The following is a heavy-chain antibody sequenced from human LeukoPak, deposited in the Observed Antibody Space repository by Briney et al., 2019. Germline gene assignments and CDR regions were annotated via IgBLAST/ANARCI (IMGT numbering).Heavy chain of an antibody. CDR3: ARALRTTYYYYYMDV. Sequence: SETLSLTCAVYGGSFSGYYWSWLRQPPGKGLEWIGEINHSGSTNYNPSLKSRVTISVDTSKNQFSLKLSSVTAADTAVYYCARALRTTYYYYYMDVWGKGTTVTVSS. V-gene: IGHV4-34*01. CDR2: INHSGST. CDR1: GGSFSGYY. D-gene: IGHD1-14*01. J-gene: IGHJ6*03.